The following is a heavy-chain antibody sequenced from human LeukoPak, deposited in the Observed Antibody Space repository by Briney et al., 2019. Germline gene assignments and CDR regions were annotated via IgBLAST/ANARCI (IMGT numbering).Heavy chain of an antibody. J-gene: IGHJ4*02. CDR3: AKDPGIAVAGKLDY. CDR2: ISYDGTNK. CDR1: GFTFSSYA. Sequence: GGSLRLSCAASGFTFSSYAIHWVRQAPGKGLEWVAVISYDGTNKYYADSVKGRFTISRDNSKNTLSLQMDSLRAEDTAVYYCAKDPGIAVAGKLDYWGQGTLVTVSS. D-gene: IGHD6-19*01. V-gene: IGHV3-30*04.